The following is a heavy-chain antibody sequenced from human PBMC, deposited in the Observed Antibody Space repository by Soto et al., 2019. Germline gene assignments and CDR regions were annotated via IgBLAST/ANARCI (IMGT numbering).Heavy chain of an antibody. CDR2: IYYTGST. D-gene: IGHD1-26*01. J-gene: IGHJ4*02. CDR1: GGSMSSRSYY. Sequence: LQLQESGPGLVKPSETLSLTCTVSGGSMSSRSYYWGWIRQRPGKGLEWIGTIYYTGSTYYNPSLQSRITISEDTSKNQFSLKLTSVTAADTAVYYCVKLLGGVTEAIDNLDYWGQGTLVTVSS. CDR3: VKLLGGVTEAIDNLDY. V-gene: IGHV4-39*01.